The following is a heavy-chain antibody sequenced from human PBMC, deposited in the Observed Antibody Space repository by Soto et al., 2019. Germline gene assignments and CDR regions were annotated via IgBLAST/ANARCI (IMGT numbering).Heavy chain of an antibody. CDR1: GGSFSGYY. D-gene: IGHD2-2*02. Sequence: SETLSLTCAVYGGSFSGYYWSWIRQPPGKGLEWIGEINHSGSTNYNPSLKSRVTISVDTSKNQFSLKLSSVTAADTAVYYCARWLVDCSSTSCYTEGFDYWGQGTLVTVYS. V-gene: IGHV4-34*01. J-gene: IGHJ4*02. CDR3: ARWLVDCSSTSCYTEGFDY. CDR2: INHSGST.